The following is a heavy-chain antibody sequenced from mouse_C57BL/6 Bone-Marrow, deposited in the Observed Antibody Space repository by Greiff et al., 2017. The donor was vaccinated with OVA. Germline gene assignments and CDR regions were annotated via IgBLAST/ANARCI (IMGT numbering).Heavy chain of an antibody. Sequence: VQLKESGGDLVKPGGSLKLSCAASGFTFSSYGMSWVRQTPDKRLEWVATISSGGSYTYYPDSVKGRFTISRDNAKNTLYLQMSSLKSEDTAMYYCARTGNFDVWGTGTTVTVSS. V-gene: IGHV5-6*01. J-gene: IGHJ1*03. CDR2: ISSGGSYT. CDR3: ARTGNFDV. CDR1: GFTFSSYG.